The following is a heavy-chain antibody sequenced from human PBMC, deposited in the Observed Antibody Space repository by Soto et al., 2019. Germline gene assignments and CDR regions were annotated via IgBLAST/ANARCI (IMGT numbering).Heavy chain of an antibody. CDR1: GGSISSYY. Sequence: QVQLQESGPGLVKPSETLSLTCTVSGGSISSYYWSWIRQPPGKGLEWIGYIYYSGSTNYNPSSKSRVTISVDTSKNQFSLKLSSVTAADTAVYYCARDERGHDAFDLWGQGTMVTVSS. V-gene: IGHV4-59*01. CDR3: ARDERGHDAFDL. D-gene: IGHD3-16*01. CDR2: IYYSGST. J-gene: IGHJ3*01.